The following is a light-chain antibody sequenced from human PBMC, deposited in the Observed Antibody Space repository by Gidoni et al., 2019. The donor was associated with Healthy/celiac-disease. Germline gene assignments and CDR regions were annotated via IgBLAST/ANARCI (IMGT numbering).Light chain of an antibody. V-gene: IGKV1-5*03. CDR1: QSISSW. J-gene: IGKJ2*04. Sequence: DIQMTQSPSTLSASVGDRVTITCRASQSISSWLAWYQQKPGKAPKLLIYKASSLERGVPSRFSGSGSGTEFTLTISSLQPDDFATYYCQQYNSFCSFGQXTKLEIK. CDR2: KAS. CDR3: QQYNSFCS.